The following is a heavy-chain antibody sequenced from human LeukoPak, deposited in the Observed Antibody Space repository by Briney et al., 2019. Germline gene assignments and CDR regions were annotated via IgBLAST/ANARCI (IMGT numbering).Heavy chain of an antibody. D-gene: IGHD3-10*02. J-gene: IGHJ6*04. CDR1: GFTFSSYG. V-gene: IGHV3-23*01. CDR3: AELGITMIGGV. CDR2: ISGSGDST. Sequence: HTGGVPRISFGAPGFTFSSYGLSLGRQTPRKGLEWVSTISGSGDSTYYADSVKGRFTISRDNSKNTLYLQMNSLRAEDTAVYYCAELGITMIGGVWGKGTTVTISS.